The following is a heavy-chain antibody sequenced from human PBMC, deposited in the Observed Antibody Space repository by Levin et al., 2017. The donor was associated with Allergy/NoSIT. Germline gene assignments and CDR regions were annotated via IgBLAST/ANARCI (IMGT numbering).Heavy chain of an antibody. Sequence: HPGESLKISCAASGFTFSRCWMSWVRQAPGKGLEWAAHINQDGSGKNYVDSVKGRFTISRDNAKNSLYLQMNSLRAEDTAMYYCAAWDTTMATYWGQGTLVTVSS. J-gene: IGHJ4*02. V-gene: IGHV3-7*01. D-gene: IGHD5-18*01. CDR1: GFTFSRCW. CDR2: INQDGSGK. CDR3: AAWDTTMATY.